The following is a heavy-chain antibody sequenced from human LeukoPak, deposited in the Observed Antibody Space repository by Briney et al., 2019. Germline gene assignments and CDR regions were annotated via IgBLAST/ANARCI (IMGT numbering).Heavy chain of an antibody. CDR2: ISSTSSLI. CDR3: ARYNSGWNGY. J-gene: IGHJ4*02. Sequence: PGGSLRLSCAASGFTFSSFNMNWVRQAPGKGLEWVSSISSTSSLIWSADSLRGRFTISRDNAKNSLYLQMDSLRAEDTAVYYCARYNSGWNGYWGQGTLVTVSS. D-gene: IGHD6-19*01. CDR1: GFTFSSFN. V-gene: IGHV3-21*01.